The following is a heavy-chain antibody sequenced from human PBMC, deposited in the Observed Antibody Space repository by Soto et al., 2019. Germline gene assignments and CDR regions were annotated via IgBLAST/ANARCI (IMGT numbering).Heavy chain of an antibody. V-gene: IGHV3-30*18. D-gene: IGHD6-25*01. J-gene: IGHJ5*02. Sequence: QVQLVESGGGVVQPGRSLRLSCAASGFTFSSYGMHWVRQAPGKGLEWVAVISYDGSNKYYADSVKGRFTNSRDNSKNTLYLQMNSRRAEDTAVYYCANDRPPTVLMLYRAAARPFDPCVDGTLVTVSS. CDR2: ISYDGSNK. CDR3: ANDRPPTVLMLYRAAARPFDP. CDR1: GFTFSSYG.